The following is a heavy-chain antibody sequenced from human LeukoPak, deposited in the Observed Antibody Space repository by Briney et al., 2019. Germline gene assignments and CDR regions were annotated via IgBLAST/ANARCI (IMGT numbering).Heavy chain of an antibody. J-gene: IGHJ6*03. D-gene: IGHD3-10*01. Sequence: SETLSLTCSVSGGSISSGTYYWSWIRQPAAKGLEWIGRIYSRGSTNYNPSLKSRVSISVDTSRNQFSLKLSSVTAADTAVYYCARLCTEYYYGSGSYSTYYYYYYMDVWGQGTLVTVSS. CDR1: GGSISSGTYY. CDR2: IYSRGST. V-gene: IGHV4-61*02. CDR3: ARLCTEYYYGSGSYSTYYYYYYMDV.